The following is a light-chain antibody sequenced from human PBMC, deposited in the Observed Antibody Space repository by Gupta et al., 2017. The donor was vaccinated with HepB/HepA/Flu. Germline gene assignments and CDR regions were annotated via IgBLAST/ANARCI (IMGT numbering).Light chain of an antibody. CDR3: AAWDDSLNAYV. CDR1: SSNIGSNT. J-gene: IGLJ1*01. CDR2: SNN. V-gene: IGLV1-44*01. Sequence: QSVLTQPPSASGTPGQRVTISCYGSSSNIGSNTVNWYQQLPGTAPKVLVHSNNQRPSGVPDRLSGSKSGTSASLAISGLQSEDEADYYCAAWDDSLNAYVFGTGTKVTVL.